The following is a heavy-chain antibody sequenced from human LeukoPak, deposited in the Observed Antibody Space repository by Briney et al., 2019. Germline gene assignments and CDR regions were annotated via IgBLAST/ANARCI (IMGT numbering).Heavy chain of an antibody. CDR2: ISGSGGST. CDR1: GFTFSSYA. V-gene: IGHV3-23*01. CDR3: AKVLSPYYYDSSGYYQDY. D-gene: IGHD3-22*01. Sequence: GGSLRLSCAASGFTFSSYAMSWVRQAPGKGLEWVSAISGSGGSTYYAVSVKGRFTISRDNSKNTLYLQMNSLRAEDTAVYYCAKVLSPYYYDSSGYYQDYWGQGTLVTVSS. J-gene: IGHJ4*02.